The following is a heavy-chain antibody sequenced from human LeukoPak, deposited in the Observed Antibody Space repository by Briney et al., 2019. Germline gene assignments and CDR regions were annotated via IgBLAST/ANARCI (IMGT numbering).Heavy chain of an antibody. D-gene: IGHD5-18*01. V-gene: IGHV1-3*01. CDR3: ARTTAMVTIFDY. CDR2: INAGNGNA. CDR1: GYTFTSYA. Sequence: ASVKVSCKASGYTFTSYAMHWVRQAPGQRLEWMGWINAGNGNAKYSQKFQGRVTITRDTSASTAYMELSSLRSEDTAVYYCARTTAMVTIFDYWGQGTLVTVSS. J-gene: IGHJ4*02.